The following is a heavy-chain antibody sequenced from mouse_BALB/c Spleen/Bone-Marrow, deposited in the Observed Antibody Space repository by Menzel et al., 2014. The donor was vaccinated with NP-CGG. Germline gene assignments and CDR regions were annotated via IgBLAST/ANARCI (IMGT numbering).Heavy chain of an antibody. J-gene: IGHJ4*01. CDR1: GYPITSDYY. D-gene: IGHD1-2*01. V-gene: IGHV3-6*02. Sequence: VQLQQSGPGLVKPSQSLSLTCSVTGYPITSDYYWYWIRQFPGNILEWMGYISYDGRSIYTPALKNRIFITRDTAKNQFFLKLNAVTTEDTATYYCVRESTSTAAMDYWGQGTSVTVSS. CDR2: ISYDGRS. CDR3: VRESTSTAAMDY.